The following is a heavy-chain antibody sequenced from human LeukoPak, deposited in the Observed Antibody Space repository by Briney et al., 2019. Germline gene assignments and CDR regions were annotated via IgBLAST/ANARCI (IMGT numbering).Heavy chain of an antibody. J-gene: IGHJ3*02. D-gene: IGHD2-2*01. CDR3: ARDLVPAAPRDAFDI. Sequence: PGRSLRLSCAASGFTFSSYGMHWVRQAPGKGLEWVAVISYDGSNKYYADSVKGRFTISRDNSKNTLYLQMNSLRAEDTAVYYCARDLVPAAPRDAFDIWGQGTMVTVSS. V-gene: IGHV3-30*03. CDR1: GFTFSSYG. CDR2: ISYDGSNK.